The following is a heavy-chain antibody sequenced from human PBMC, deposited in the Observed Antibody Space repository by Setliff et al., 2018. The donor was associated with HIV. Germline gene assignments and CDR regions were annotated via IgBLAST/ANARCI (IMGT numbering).Heavy chain of an antibody. V-gene: IGHV4-59*01. Sequence: PSETLSLTCTVSGGSIDYYYWTWIRQPPGKGLEWIGHIYYTGSTNYNPSLRSRVTISVDTSKVQFSLNLSSVTAADTAVYYCARMSSSWSRALDIWGQGTVVTVS. CDR2: IYYTGST. D-gene: IGHD6-13*01. J-gene: IGHJ3*02. CDR3: ARMSSSWSRALDI. CDR1: GGSIDYYY.